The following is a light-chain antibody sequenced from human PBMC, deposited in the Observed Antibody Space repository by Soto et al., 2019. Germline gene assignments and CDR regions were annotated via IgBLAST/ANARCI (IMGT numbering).Light chain of an antibody. J-gene: IGLJ2*01. CDR1: SSNIGSNV. Sequence: QAVLTQPPSASETPGQTVTISCSGSSSNIGSNVVNWYQHLPGTAPKLLIYGNSQRPSGVPDRISGSKSGTSASLAISGLQSEDEADYYCAAWDDSLNAVAFGGGTKLTAL. V-gene: IGLV1-44*01. CDR3: AAWDDSLNAVA. CDR2: GNS.